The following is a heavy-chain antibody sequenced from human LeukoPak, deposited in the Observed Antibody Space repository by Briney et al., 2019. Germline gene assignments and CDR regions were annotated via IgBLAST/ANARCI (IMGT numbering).Heavy chain of an antibody. V-gene: IGHV3-48*01. CDR2: ISSSSSTI. CDR3: ARGRTPSIILRADI. CDR1: GFTFSSYS. Sequence: GGSLRLSCAASGFTFSSYSMNWVRQAPGKGLEWVSYISSSSSTIYYADSVKGRFTISRDNAKNSLYLQMNSLRAEDTAVYYCARGRTPSIILRADIWGQGTMTVSS. J-gene: IGHJ3*02. D-gene: IGHD3-3*01.